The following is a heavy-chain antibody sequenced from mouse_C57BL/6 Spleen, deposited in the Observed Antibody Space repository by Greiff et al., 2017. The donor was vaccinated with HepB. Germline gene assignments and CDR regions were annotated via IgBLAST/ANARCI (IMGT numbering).Heavy chain of an antibody. CDR1: GYTFTDYE. J-gene: IGHJ1*03. V-gene: IGHV1-15*01. CDR3: TRYRYRYFDV. Sequence: QVQLQQSGAELVRPGASVTLSCKASGYTFTDYEMHWVKQTPVHGLEWIGAIDPETGGTAYNQKFKGKAILTADKSSSTAYMELRSLTSEDSAVYYCTRYRYRYFDVWGTGTTVTVSS. D-gene: IGHD2-12*01. CDR2: IDPETGGT.